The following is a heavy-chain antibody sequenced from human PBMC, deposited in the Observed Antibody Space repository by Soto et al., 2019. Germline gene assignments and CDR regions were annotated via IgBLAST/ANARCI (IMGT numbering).Heavy chain of an antibody. D-gene: IGHD3-16*01. J-gene: IGHJ4*02. V-gene: IGHV3-23*01. CDR3: AKDLSPCYGRTKE. CDR1: GFTFSSYA. Sequence: EVQLLESGGGLVQPGGSLRLSCAASGFTFSSYAMSWVRQAPGKGLEWVSAISGSGGSTYYADSVKGRFTISRDNSKNTLYLQMNSLRAEDTSVYYCAKDLSPCYGRTKEWGQGTLVTVSS. CDR2: ISGSGGST.